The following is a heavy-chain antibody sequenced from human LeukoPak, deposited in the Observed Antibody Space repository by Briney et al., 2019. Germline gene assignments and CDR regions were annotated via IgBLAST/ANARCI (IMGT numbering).Heavy chain of an antibody. J-gene: IGHJ4*02. CDR2: IYTSGST. V-gene: IGHV4-4*07. CDR3: ARPTNTFNYYDSSGYDY. D-gene: IGHD3-22*01. Sequence: SETLSLTCTVSGGSISSYYWSWIRQPAGKGLEWIGRIYTSGSTNYNPSLKSRVTMSVDTSKNQFSLKLSSVTAADTAVYYCARPTNTFNYYDSSGYDYWGQGTLVTVSS. CDR1: GGSISSYY.